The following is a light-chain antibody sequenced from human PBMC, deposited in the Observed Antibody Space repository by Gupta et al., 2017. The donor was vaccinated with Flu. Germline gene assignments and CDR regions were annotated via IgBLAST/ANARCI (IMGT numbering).Light chain of an antibody. CDR3: QQCYDRPIT. J-gene: IGKJ5*01. CDR2: GSF. V-gene: IGKV3-11*02. CDR1: QTVETC. Sequence: GERATLSCRASQTVETCLGWYQHKVGQVPRLLIYGSFNRVSGIPDRFSGSGSDRDFTLTISSLESEDFAVYYRQQCYDRPITFGQGTRLDIK.